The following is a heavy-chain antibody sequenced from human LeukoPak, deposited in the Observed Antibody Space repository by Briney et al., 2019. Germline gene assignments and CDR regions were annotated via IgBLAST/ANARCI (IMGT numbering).Heavy chain of an antibody. Sequence: PSETLSLTCSVSGGSISIYYWSWIRQPPGKGLEWIGNIYNSGSTNYNPSLKSRVTISLDTSKDQFSLRLTSVTAADTAVYYCARSQLRSTLDPWGQGTLVTVSS. J-gene: IGHJ5*02. CDR1: GGSISIYY. V-gene: IGHV4-59*01. D-gene: IGHD3-3*01. CDR2: IYNSGST. CDR3: ARSQLRSTLDP.